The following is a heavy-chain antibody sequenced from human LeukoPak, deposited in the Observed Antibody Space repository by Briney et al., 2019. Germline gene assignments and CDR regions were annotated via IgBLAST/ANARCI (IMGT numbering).Heavy chain of an antibody. V-gene: IGHV4-59*01. CDR3: ARADPYDTSLFFDY. Sequence: SSETLSLTCTVSGASIQTNFWSWLRQPPGKGLEWIGYIHHSGNTNYNPSLRSRVTILIDTPTKQFSLRLNSVTAADTALYYCARADPYDTSLFFDYWGQGILVTVSS. D-gene: IGHD3-16*01. CDR1: GASIQTNF. CDR2: IHHSGNT. J-gene: IGHJ4*02.